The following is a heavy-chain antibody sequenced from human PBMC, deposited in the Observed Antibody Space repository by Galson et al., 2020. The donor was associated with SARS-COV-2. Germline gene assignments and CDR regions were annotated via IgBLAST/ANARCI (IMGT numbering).Heavy chain of an antibody. CDR1: GYTLTELP. D-gene: IGHD2-21*02. CDR2: FDPEDGET. Sequence: ASVKVSCKVSGYTLTELPMHWVRQAPGKGLEWMGGFDPEDGETIYAQKFQGRVTMTEDTSTDTAYMELSSLRSEDTAVYYCATSPAYCGGDCPKSPYGYWGQGTLVTVSS. J-gene: IGHJ4*02. CDR3: ATSPAYCGGDCPKSPYGY. V-gene: IGHV1-24*01.